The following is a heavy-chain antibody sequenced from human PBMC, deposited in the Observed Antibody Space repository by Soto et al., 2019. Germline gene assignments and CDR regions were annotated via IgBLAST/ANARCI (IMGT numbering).Heavy chain of an antibody. CDR3: AETAAPGSGWFGP. D-gene: IGHD6-13*01. CDR1: GDSISSSSYY. Sequence: SETLSLTCTVSGDSISSSSYYWGWIRQPPGEGLEWIATIHSSGRTSYNPSLKSRVTISVDTSKKQFSLKLNSVTATDTAVYYCAETAAPGSGWFGPWGQGTLVTVSS. CDR2: IHSSGRT. J-gene: IGHJ5*02. V-gene: IGHV4-39*01.